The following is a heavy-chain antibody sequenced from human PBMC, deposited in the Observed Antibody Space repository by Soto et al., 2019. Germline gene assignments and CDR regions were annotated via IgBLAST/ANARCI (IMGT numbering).Heavy chain of an antibody. D-gene: IGHD3-3*01. V-gene: IGHV1-46*03. CDR3: ARGSITIFGVVDYYYYYYMDV. J-gene: IGHJ6*03. Sequence: ASVKVSCKASGYTFTSYYMHWVRQAPGQRLEWKGIINPSGGSTSYAQKFQGRVTMTRDTSTSTVYMELSSLRSEDTAVYYCARGSITIFGVVDYYYYYYMDVWGKGTTVTVSS. CDR1: GYTFTSYY. CDR2: INPSGGST.